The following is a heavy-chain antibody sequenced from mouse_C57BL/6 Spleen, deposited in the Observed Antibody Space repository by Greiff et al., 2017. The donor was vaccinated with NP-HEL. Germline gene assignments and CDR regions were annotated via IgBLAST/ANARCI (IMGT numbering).Heavy chain of an antibody. CDR3: ARRYDYDFDV. V-gene: IGHV1-81*01. CDR1: GYTFTSYG. J-gene: IGHJ1*03. CDR2: IYPRSGNT. D-gene: IGHD2-4*01. Sequence: QVQLQQSGAELARPGASVKLSCKASGYTFTSYGISWVKQRTGQGLEWIGEIYPRSGNTYYNEKFKGKATLTADKSSSTAYMELRSLTSEDSAVYFCARRYDYDFDVWGTGTTVTVSS.